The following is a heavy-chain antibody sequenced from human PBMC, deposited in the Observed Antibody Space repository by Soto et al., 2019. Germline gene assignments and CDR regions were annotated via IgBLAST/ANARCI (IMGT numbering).Heavy chain of an antibody. CDR1: GGSISSGGYY. CDR2: IYYSGST. V-gene: IGHV4-31*02. J-gene: IGHJ1*01. CDR3: ARGIDCSGGSCYPPRAEYFQH. Sequence: PSETLSLTCTVSGGSISSGGYYWSWIRQHPGKGLEWIGYIYYSGSTYYNPSLKSRVTISVDTSKNQFSLKLSSVTAADTAVYYCARGIDCSGGSCYPPRAEYFQHWGQGTLVTVSS. D-gene: IGHD2-15*01.